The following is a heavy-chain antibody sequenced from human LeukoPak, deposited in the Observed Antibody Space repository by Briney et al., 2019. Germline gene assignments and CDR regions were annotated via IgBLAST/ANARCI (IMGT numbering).Heavy chain of an antibody. Sequence: SETLSLTCTVSGVSISSSNSYWGWIRQPPGKGLEWIGSIYYSGNTYYNASLKSQVSISIDTSKNQFSLKLSSVTAADTAVYYCARGELLLDAFDIWGQGTMVTVSS. V-gene: IGHV4-39*01. D-gene: IGHD1-26*01. J-gene: IGHJ3*02. CDR3: ARGELLLDAFDI. CDR1: GVSISSSNSY. CDR2: IYYSGNT.